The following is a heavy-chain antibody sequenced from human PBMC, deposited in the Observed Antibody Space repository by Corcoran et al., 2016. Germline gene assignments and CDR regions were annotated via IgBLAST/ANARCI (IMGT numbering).Heavy chain of an antibody. D-gene: IGHD3-3*01. J-gene: IGHJ4*02. CDR2: IKSKTDDGTT. Sequence: EVQLVESGGGLVKPGGSLRLSCAASGLTFSNAWMSWVRQAPGKGLEWVGRIKSKTDDGTTDYAAPVKGRFTITRDDSKNTLYLQMNSLKIEYTAVYYCTTTPPYYDFWSGYYWGQGTLVTVSS. CDR3: TTTPPYYDFWSGYY. V-gene: IGHV3-15*01. CDR1: GLTFSNAW.